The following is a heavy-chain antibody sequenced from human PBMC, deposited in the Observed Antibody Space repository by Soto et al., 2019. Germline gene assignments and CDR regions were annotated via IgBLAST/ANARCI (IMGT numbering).Heavy chain of an antibody. J-gene: IGHJ6*02. V-gene: IGHV5-51*01. CDR2: IYPGDSDT. Sequence: PGESLKISCKGSGYSFTSYWIGWVRQMPGKGLEWMGIIYPGDSDTRYSPSFQGQVTISADKSISTAYLQWSSLKASDTAMYYCARQRYCSSTSCYKDRYYYYGMDVWGQGTTVTVSS. CDR1: GYSFTSYW. CDR3: ARQRYCSSTSCYKDRYYYYGMDV. D-gene: IGHD2-2*01.